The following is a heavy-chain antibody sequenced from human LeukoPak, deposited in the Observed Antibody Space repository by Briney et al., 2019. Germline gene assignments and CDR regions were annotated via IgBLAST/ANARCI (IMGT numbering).Heavy chain of an antibody. D-gene: IGHD2-2*01. V-gene: IGHV3-23*01. CDR1: GFPLSNYA. Sequence: GGSLRLSCAASGFPLSNYAMSWVRQTPGKGLEGLSAFSGRGGSTYYEDSVKGRSTISRDNSKNTLYLQMNSLRAADTAVYYSAKVFCTSISCPFDYWGQGTLVTVSS. CDR2: FSGRGGST. J-gene: IGHJ4*02. CDR3: AKVFCTSISCPFDY.